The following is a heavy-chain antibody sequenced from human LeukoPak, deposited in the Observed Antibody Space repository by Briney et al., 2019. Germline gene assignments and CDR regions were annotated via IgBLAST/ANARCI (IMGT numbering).Heavy chain of an antibody. CDR2: IYYSGST. CDR1: GGSISSYY. V-gene: IGHV4-59*01. Sequence: SETLSLTCTVSGGSISSYYWSWIRQPPGKGLEWIGYIYYSGSTNYNPSLKSRVTISVDTSKNQFSLKLSSVTAADTAVYYYAREKRYCSGGSCYYYYMDVWGKGTTVTVSS. D-gene: IGHD2-15*01. CDR3: AREKRYCSGGSCYYYYMDV. J-gene: IGHJ6*03.